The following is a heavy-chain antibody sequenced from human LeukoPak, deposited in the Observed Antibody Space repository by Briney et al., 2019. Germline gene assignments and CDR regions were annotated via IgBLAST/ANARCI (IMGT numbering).Heavy chain of an antibody. CDR2: IDSDGSIR. J-gene: IGHJ4*02. CDR1: GFTFSTYS. D-gene: IGHD1-1*01. Sequence: GGSLRLSCAASGFTFSTYSMHWVRQAPGKGLVWVSHIDSDGSIRDYADSVKGRFTISRDHGKNTLYVQMTSLRAEDTALYYCATQSGGRVYWGQGTLLTVSS. CDR3: ATQSGGRVY. V-gene: IGHV3-74*01.